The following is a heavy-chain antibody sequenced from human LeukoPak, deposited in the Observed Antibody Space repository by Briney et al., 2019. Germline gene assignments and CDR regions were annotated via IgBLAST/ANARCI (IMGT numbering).Heavy chain of an antibody. J-gene: IGHJ4*02. D-gene: IGHD3-10*01. V-gene: IGHV3-23*01. CDR3: AKDGASLWFGESDQYYFDY. CDR1: GFSFSTYW. Sequence: PGGSLRLSCVGSGFSFSTYWMSWVRQAPGKGLEWVSAISGSGGSTYYADSVKGRFTISRDNSKNTLYLQMNSLRAEDTAVYYCAKDGASLWFGESDQYYFDYWGQGTLVTVSS. CDR2: ISGSGGST.